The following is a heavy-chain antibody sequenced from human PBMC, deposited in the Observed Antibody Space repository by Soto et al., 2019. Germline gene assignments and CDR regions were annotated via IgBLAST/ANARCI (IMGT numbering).Heavy chain of an antibody. CDR3: ARSPGGCSSTSCSYYYYYGMDV. CDR1: GDSVSSNSAA. V-gene: IGHV6-1*01. D-gene: IGHD2-2*01. Sequence: SQTLSLTCAISGDSVSSNSAAWNWIRQSPSRGLEWLGRTYYRSKWYNDYAVSVKSRITINPDTSKNQFSLNLNSVTAADTAVYYCARSPGGCSSTSCSYYYYYGMDVWGQGTTVTVSS. J-gene: IGHJ6*02. CDR2: TYYRSKWYN.